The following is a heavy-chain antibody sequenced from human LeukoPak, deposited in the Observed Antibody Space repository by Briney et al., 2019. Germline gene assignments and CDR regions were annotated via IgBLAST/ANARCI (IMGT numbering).Heavy chain of an antibody. V-gene: IGHV3-9*01. CDR1: GFTFDDYA. CDR3: ASPPSSGWYNYFDY. J-gene: IGHJ4*02. CDR2: ISWNSGSI. Sequence: GRSLRLSCAASGFTFDDYAMHWVRQAPGKGLEWVSGISWNSGSIGYADSVKGRFTISRDNAKNTLYLQMNSLRAEDTAVYYCASPPSSGWYNYFDYWGQGTLVTVSS. D-gene: IGHD6-19*01.